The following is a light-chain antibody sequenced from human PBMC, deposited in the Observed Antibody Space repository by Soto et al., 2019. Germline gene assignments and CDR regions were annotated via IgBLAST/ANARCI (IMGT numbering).Light chain of an antibody. Sequence: DIQMTQSPSTLSASVGDRVTINCRASQSIGSWLAWYQQKPGKAPKVIIYDASTLESGVPSRFSGSESGTEFTLTISSLQPYDSATYYCQQYNSYSRTIGYRTKL. CDR3: QQYNSYSRT. V-gene: IGKV1-5*01. CDR2: DAS. CDR1: QSIGSW. J-gene: IGKJ1*01.